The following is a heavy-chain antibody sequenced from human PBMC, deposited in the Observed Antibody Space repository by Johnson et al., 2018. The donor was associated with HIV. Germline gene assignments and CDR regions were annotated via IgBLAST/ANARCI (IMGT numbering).Heavy chain of an antibody. Sequence: QVQLVESGGGLVQPGGSLRLSCAASGFTFSSYWMTWVRQAPGKGLAWVAFIRYDGSNKYHVDSVKGRFTISRDNSKNTLYLQMNSLRAEDTAVYYCANGDYGSGLRGAFDIWGQGTMVTVSS. CDR3: ANGDYGSGLRGAFDI. D-gene: IGHD3-10*01. J-gene: IGHJ3*02. CDR2: IRYDGSNK. CDR1: GFTFSSYW. V-gene: IGHV3-30*02.